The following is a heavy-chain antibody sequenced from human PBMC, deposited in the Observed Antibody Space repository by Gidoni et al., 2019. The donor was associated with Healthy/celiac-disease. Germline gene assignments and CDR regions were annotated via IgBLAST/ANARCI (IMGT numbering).Heavy chain of an antibody. CDR2: INPNSGGT. J-gene: IGHJ5*02. CDR3: ARDRSTTVTTGWFDP. Sequence: QVQLVQSGAEVKKPGASVTVSCKASGYTFTGYYMHWVRQAPGQGLEWMGWINPNSGGTNYAQKFQGRVTMTRDTSISTAYMELSRLRSDDTAVYYCARDRSTTVTTGWFDPWGQGTLVTVSS. D-gene: IGHD4-17*01. V-gene: IGHV1-2*02. CDR1: GYTFTGYY.